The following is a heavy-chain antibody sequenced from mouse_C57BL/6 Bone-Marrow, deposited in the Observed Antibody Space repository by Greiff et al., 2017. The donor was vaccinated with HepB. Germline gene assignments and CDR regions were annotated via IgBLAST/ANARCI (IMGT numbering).Heavy chain of an antibody. CDR2: IDPEDGET. J-gene: IGHJ4*01. D-gene: IGHD1-1*01. CDR1: GFNIKDYY. V-gene: IGHV14-2*01. Sequence: DVKLVESGAELVKPGASVKLSCTASGFNIKDYYMHWVKQRTEQGLEWIGRIDPEDGETKYAPKFQGKATITADTSSNTAYLQLSSLTSEDTAVYYSALLLRGAMDYWGQGTSVTVSS. CDR3: ALLLRGAMDY.